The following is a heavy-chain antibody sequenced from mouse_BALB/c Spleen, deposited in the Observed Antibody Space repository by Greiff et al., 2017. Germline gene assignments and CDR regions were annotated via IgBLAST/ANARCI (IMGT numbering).Heavy chain of an antibody. CDR3: ARDRYYYGSSYWYFDV. V-gene: IGHV5-4*02. D-gene: IGHD1-1*01. CDR1: GFTFSDYY. CDR2: ISDGGSYT. J-gene: IGHJ1*01. Sequence: EVNLVESGGGLVKPGGSLKLSCAASGFTFSDYYMYWVRQTPEKRLEWVATISDGGSYTYYPDSVKGRFTISRDNAKNNLYLQMSSLKSEDTAMYYCARDRYYYGSSYWYFDVWGAGTTVTVSS.